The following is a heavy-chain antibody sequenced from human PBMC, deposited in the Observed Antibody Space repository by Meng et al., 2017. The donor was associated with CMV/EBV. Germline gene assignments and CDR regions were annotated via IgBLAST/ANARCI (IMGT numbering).Heavy chain of an antibody. J-gene: IGHJ6*02. D-gene: IGHD3-10*01. CDR1: GFTFSDYY. Sequence: GESLKISCAASGFTFSDYYMSWIRQAPGKGLEWVSYISSSGSTIYYADSVKGRFTISRDNAKNSLYLQMNSLRAEDTAVYYWAGGYGSGRLYYYYYGMDVWGQGTTVTVSS. CDR3: AGGYGSGRLYYYYYGMDV. CDR2: ISSSGSTI. V-gene: IGHV3-11*01.